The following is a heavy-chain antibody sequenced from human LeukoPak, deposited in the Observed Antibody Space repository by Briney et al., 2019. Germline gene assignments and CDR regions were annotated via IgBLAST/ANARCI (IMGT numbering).Heavy chain of an antibody. Sequence: PGGSLRLSCAASGFTFRSYTMNWVRQAPGKGLEWVSSISSSSSYIYYADSVKGRFTISRDDAKNSLYLQMNSLRAEGTAVYYCARGYGDLGYWGQGTLVTVFS. V-gene: IGHV3-21*01. CDR1: GFTFRSYT. D-gene: IGHD4-17*01. CDR3: ARGYGDLGY. J-gene: IGHJ4*02. CDR2: ISSSSSYI.